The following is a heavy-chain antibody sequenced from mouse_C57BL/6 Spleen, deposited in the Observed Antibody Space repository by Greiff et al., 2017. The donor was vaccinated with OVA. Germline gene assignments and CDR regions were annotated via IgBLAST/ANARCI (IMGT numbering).Heavy chain of an antibody. V-gene: IGHV2-5*01. D-gene: IGHD1-1*01. CDR2: IWRGGST. CDR3: ARGPFYYYGSNAMDY. CDR1: GFSLTSYG. Sequence: QVQLKQSGPGLVQPSQSLSITCTVSGFSLTSYGVHWVRQSPGKGLEWLGVIWRGGSTDYNAAFMSRLSITKDNSKSQVFFKMNSLQADDTAIYYCARGPFYYYGSNAMDYWGQGTSVTVSS. J-gene: IGHJ4*01.